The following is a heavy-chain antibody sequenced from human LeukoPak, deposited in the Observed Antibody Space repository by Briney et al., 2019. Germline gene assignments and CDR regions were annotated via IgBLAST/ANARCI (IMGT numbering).Heavy chain of an antibody. Sequence: GASLKISCKGSGYSFTSYWIGWVRQLPGKGLEWMGIIYPGDSDTRYSPSFQGQVTISADKSISTAYLQWSSLKASDTAMYYCARGMGLEPAAIFFDYWGQGTLVTVSS. CDR2: IYPGDSDT. D-gene: IGHD2-2*01. V-gene: IGHV5-51*01. J-gene: IGHJ4*02. CDR3: ARGMGLEPAAIFFDY. CDR1: GYSFTSYW.